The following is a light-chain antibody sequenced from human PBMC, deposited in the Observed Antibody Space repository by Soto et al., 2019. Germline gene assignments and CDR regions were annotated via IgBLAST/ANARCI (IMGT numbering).Light chain of an antibody. CDR3: QQHSGSPET. V-gene: IGKV3-20*01. CDR2: DTS. Sequence: EIVLTQSPGTLSLSPGERAVLSCRASQTIANIYLAWYQHKPGRPPRLLIYDTSTRATGTPDRFIGSGSGTDFTLTISRLEPEDFAVYYCQQHSGSPETFGPGTKVEIK. CDR1: QTIANIY. J-gene: IGKJ1*01.